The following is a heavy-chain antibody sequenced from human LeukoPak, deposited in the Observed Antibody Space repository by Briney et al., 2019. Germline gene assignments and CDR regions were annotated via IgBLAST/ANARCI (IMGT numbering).Heavy chain of an antibody. D-gene: IGHD3-22*01. V-gene: IGHV1-18*01. Sequence: ASVKVSCKASGYTFTSYGISWARQAPGQRLEWMGWISAYNGNTNYAQKLQGRVTMTTDTSTSTAYMELRSLRSDDTAVYYCARERYYDSSGYFYYYYMDVWGKGTTVTISS. CDR2: ISAYNGNT. J-gene: IGHJ6*03. CDR3: ARERYYDSSGYFYYYYMDV. CDR1: GYTFTSYG.